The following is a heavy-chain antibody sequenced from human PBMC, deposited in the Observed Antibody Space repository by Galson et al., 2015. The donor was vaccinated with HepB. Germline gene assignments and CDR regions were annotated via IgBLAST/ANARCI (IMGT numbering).Heavy chain of an antibody. Sequence: LRLSCAASGSTFRSYAMTWVRQAPGGGLDWVSSISGSGGNTYYTASVKGRFTISRDNSKNTLFLQMKSLRVEDTAVYFCAKEGRNGYFGVYGGFDVWGHGTLVTVSS. V-gene: IGHV3-23*01. CDR3: AKEGRNGYFGVYGGFDV. CDR1: GSTFRSYA. CDR2: ISGSGGNT. J-gene: IGHJ3*01. D-gene: IGHD3-22*01.